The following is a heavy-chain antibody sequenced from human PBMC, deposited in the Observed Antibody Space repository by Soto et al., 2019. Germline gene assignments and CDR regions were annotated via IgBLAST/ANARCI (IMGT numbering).Heavy chain of an antibody. Sequence: EVQLLESGGGLVQPGGSLRLSCAASGFTFSSYAMSWVRKAPGKGLEWVSAISGSGGSTYYADSVKGRFTISRDNSKNTRYQHMNCLRAEETAVYYCAWPPEQPLRFLEWEYSGMAVSGQGTTDPVSS. V-gene: IGHV3-23*01. CDR1: GFTFSSYA. CDR3: AWPPEQPLRFLEWEYSGMAV. J-gene: IGHJ6*02. CDR2: ISGSGGST. D-gene: IGHD3-3*01.